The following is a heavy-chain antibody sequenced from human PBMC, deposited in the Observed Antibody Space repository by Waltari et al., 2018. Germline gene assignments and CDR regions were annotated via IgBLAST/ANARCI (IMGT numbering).Heavy chain of an antibody. CDR1: GYSIRSGYY. J-gene: IGHJ4*02. V-gene: IGHV4-38-2*01. D-gene: IGHD6-19*01. Sequence: QVQLQESGPGLVKPSETLSLTCAVSGYSIRSGYYWVWIRQPPGKGLEWIGSIYHSGSTYYNPSLKSRVTISVDTSKNQFSLKLSSVTAADTAVYYCARHSSGWYYFDYWGQGTLVTVSS. CDR3: ARHSSGWYYFDY. CDR2: IYHSGST.